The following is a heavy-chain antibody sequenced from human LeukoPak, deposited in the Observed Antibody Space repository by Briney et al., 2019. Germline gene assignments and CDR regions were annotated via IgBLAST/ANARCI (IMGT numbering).Heavy chain of an antibody. CDR1: GGSFSGYY. CDR2: INHSGST. Sequence: PSETLSLTCAVYGGSFSGYYWSWIRQPPGKGLEWIGEINHSGSTNYNPSLKSRVTISVDTYKNQFCLKLSSVTAADTAVYYCARQWRDGYNLDYWGQGTLVTVSS. D-gene: IGHD5-24*01. V-gene: IGHV4-34*01. CDR3: ARQWRDGYNLDY. J-gene: IGHJ4*02.